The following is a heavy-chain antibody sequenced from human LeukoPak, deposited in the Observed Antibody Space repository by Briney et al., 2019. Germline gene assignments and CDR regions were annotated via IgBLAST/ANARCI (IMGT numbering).Heavy chain of an antibody. D-gene: IGHD3-22*01. CDR2: IYYSGTTT. Sequence: SETLSLTCTVSGGSLSNYYWSWIRQPPGKPLEWIGYIYYSGTTTNYNPSLKSRVTISVDTSKNQFSLKLSSVTAADTAVYYCARAPSGYSIRYYYYYYMDVWGKGTTVTVSS. J-gene: IGHJ6*03. CDR1: GGSLSNYY. V-gene: IGHV4-59*12. CDR3: ARAPSGYSIRYYYYYYMDV.